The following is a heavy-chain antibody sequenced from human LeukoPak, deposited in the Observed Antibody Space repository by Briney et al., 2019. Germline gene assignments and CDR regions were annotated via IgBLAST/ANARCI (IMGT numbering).Heavy chain of an antibody. V-gene: IGHV3-21*04. Sequence: GGSLRLSCAVSGFTFSTYNMNWVRQAPGKGLEWVSSISSSGIYIYYADSVKGRFTISKDNAKNSLYLQMNSLRAEDTAFYYCARDLREHGVFDIWGQGTMVTVSS. J-gene: IGHJ3*02. CDR1: GFTFSTYN. D-gene: IGHD1/OR15-1a*01. CDR3: ARDLREHGVFDI. CDR2: ISSSGIYI.